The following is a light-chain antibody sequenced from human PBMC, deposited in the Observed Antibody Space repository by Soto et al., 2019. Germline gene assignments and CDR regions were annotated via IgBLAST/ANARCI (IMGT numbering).Light chain of an antibody. Sequence: ALTQPPSASGSPGQSVTISCTGANSDVGSYNYVSWYQQHPGKAPKLMIYEVNKRPSGVPDRFSGSKSGNTASLTVSGLQAEDEADYYCSSYAGTNTRYLFGSGTKVTVL. CDR2: EVN. V-gene: IGLV2-8*01. CDR1: NSDVGSYNY. CDR3: SSYAGTNTRYL. J-gene: IGLJ1*01.